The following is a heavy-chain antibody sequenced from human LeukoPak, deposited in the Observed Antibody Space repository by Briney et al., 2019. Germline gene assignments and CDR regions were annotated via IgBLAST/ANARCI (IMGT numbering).Heavy chain of an antibody. CDR1: GFTFSSYA. D-gene: IGHD2-15*01. Sequence: GGSMSSSCAASGFTFSSYARSWVRKAPGKGLEWVSAISGSGGSIYYPDSVEGRFTISRDNSKNTLYLQMNSLRAEDTAIYYCAKDHPRQGVTAHTPFDYWGQGTLVTVSS. V-gene: IGHV3-23*01. J-gene: IGHJ4*02. CDR3: AKDHPRQGVTAHTPFDY. CDR2: ISGSGGSI.